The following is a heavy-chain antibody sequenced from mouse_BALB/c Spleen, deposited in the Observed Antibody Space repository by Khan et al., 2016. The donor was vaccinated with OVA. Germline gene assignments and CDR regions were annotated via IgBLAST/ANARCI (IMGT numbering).Heavy chain of an antibody. V-gene: IGHV1-7*01. CDR1: GYTFTTYW. J-gene: IGHJ2*01. CDR3: ARERIDY. Sequence: QVQLQQSGAELAKPGASVKMSCKASGYTFTTYWMHWVKQRPGQGLEWIGYINPTSGFTDYNQKFEDKATLTADKSSSTAYMQLSSLTSDDSAVYYCARERIDYWGQGTTLTVSS. CDR2: INPTSGFT.